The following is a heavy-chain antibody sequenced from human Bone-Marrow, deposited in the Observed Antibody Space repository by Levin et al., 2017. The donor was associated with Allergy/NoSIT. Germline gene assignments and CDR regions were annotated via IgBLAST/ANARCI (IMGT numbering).Heavy chain of an antibody. CDR1: GYTFTGYY. J-gene: IGHJ4*02. CDR2: INPNSGGT. V-gene: IGHV1-2*06. CDR3: ARGKPDSGYDIVDY. D-gene: IGHD5-12*01. Sequence: ASVKVSCKASGYTFTGYYMHWVRQAPGQGLEWMGRINPNSGGTNYAQKFQGRVTMTRDTSISTAYMELSRLRSDDTAVYYCARGKPDSGYDIVDYWGQGTLVTVSS.